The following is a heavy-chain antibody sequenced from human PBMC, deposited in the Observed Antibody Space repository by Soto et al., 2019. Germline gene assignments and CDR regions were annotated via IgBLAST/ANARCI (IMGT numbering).Heavy chain of an antibody. CDR2: ISAYNGNT. D-gene: IGHD3-16*02. CDR1: GYTFTSDG. V-gene: IGHV1-18*01. Sequence: ASVKVSCKASGYTFTSDGISWVRQAPGQGLEWMGWISAYNGNTNYAQKLQGRVTMTTDTSTSTAYMELRSLRSDDTAVYYCARCVMITFGGVIVMKVGFDYWGQGTLVTVSS. CDR3: ARCVMITFGGVIVMKVGFDY. J-gene: IGHJ4*02.